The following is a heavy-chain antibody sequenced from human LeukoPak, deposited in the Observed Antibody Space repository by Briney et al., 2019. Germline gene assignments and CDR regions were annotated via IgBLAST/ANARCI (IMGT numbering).Heavy chain of an antibody. J-gene: IGHJ4*02. Sequence: SETLSLTCTVSGGSISTYYWNWIRQPPGKGLEWIGYFSYSGSTNHNPSLKGRVTISGDTSKNQFSLKLSSVTAADTAFYYCARAYSTAIVFDYWGQGILVTVSS. D-gene: IGHD6-13*01. CDR2: FSYSGST. V-gene: IGHV4-59*01. CDR3: ARAYSTAIVFDY. CDR1: GGSISTYY.